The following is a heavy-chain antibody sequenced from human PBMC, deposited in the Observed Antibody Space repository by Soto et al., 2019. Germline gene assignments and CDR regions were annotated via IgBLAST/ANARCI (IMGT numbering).Heavy chain of an antibody. Sequence: QMQLVQSGPEVKKPGTSVKVSCKASGFTFTSSAVQWVRQARGQRLEWIGWIVVGSGNTNYAQKFQERVTITRDMSTSTAYMELSSLRSEDTAVYYCAADLDPSSGWYPVFGNWGQGTLVTVSS. CDR2: IVVGSGNT. D-gene: IGHD6-19*01. CDR3: AADLDPSSGWYPVFGN. CDR1: GFTFTSSA. J-gene: IGHJ4*02. V-gene: IGHV1-58*01.